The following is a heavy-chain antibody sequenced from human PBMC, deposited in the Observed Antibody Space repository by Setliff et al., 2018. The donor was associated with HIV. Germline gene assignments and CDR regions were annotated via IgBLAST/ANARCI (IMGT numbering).Heavy chain of an antibody. CDR3: ARDRRNTYYYESSGYSGAFDI. Sequence: LSLTCAACGESFSGHHYSWIRQSPGKGLEWIGKINHSGNINYNPSLKSRVPISIDTFWGSVTAADTAVYYCARDRRNTYYYESSGYSGAFDIWGQGTMVTVSS. J-gene: IGHJ3*02. CDR2: INHSGNI. V-gene: IGHV4-34*01. CDR1: GESFSGHH. D-gene: IGHD3-22*01.